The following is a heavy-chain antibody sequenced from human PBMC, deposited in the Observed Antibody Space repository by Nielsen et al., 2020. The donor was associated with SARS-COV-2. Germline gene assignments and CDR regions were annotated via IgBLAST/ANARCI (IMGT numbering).Heavy chain of an antibody. Sequence: GESLKISCAASGFGFNNHGMHWVRQPPDKGLEWVALISYDGNKRHYADSVKGRFTISRDNSKNTLYLEMDSLRSEDTAVYFCAKDGGGAWATYYGLDVWGQGTTVTVPS. J-gene: IGHJ6*02. V-gene: IGHV3-30*18. D-gene: IGHD2-15*01. CDR3: AKDGGGAWATYYGLDV. CDR2: ISYDGNKR. CDR1: GFGFNNHG.